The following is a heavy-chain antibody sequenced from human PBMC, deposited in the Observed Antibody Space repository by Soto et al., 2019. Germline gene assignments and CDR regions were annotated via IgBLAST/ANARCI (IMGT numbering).Heavy chain of an antibody. CDR3: ARTDIVTTNWFDP. D-gene: IGHD5-12*01. CDR2: GNHGGST. Sequence: QVHLQQWGAGLLKPSETLSLTCAVYGESFIGYYWTWIRQSPGKGLEWIGEGNHGGSTNYNPSLMSRVTISTDTSKIQFSLKLTSVTAADTFVYYCARTDIVTTNWFDPWGQGTLVTVSS. J-gene: IGHJ5*02. V-gene: IGHV4-34*01. CDR1: GESFIGYY.